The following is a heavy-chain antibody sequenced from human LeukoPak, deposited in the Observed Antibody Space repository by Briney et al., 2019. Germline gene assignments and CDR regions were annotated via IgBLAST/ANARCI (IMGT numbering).Heavy chain of an antibody. D-gene: IGHD6-19*01. CDR1: GFTFSRYW. Sequence: GGSLRLSCAASGFTFSRYWMHWVRQAPGKGLVWVSRINSDGSNTGYADSVKGRFTISRDNAKNTLYLQMNSLRAEDTAVYYCAREQNSSGWYYFAFDIWGQGTMVTVSS. V-gene: IGHV3-74*01. CDR2: INSDGSNT. CDR3: AREQNSSGWYYFAFDI. J-gene: IGHJ3*02.